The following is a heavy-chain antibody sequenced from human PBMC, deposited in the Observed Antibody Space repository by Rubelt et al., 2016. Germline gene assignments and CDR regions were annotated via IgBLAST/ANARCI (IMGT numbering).Heavy chain of an antibody. CDR3: ARDNSNYVLSVIGWFDP. J-gene: IGHJ5*02. Sequence: QLQLQESGPGLVKPSETLSLTCTVSGGSISSSSYYWGWIRQPPGKGLEWIGSIYHSGSTYYNPSLKGRVTISVDTSKNQFSLKLSSVTAADTAVYYCARDNSNYVLSVIGWFDPWGQGTLVTVSS. V-gene: IGHV4-39*07. CDR1: GGSISSSSYY. D-gene: IGHD4-11*01. CDR2: IYHSGST.